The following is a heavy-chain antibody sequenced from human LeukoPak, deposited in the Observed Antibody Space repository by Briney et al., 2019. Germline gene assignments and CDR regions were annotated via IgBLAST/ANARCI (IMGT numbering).Heavy chain of an antibody. CDR3: ARDLGKYNWNYGLAGY. D-gene: IGHD1-7*01. J-gene: IGHJ4*02. V-gene: IGHV1-2*02. CDR1: GYTFTGYY. Sequence: ASVKVSCKASGYTFTGYYMHWVRQAPGQGLEWMGWINPNSGGTNYAQKFQGRVTMTRDTSISTAYMELSRLGSDDTAVYYCARDLGKYNWNYGLAGYWGQGTLVTVSS. CDR2: INPNSGGT.